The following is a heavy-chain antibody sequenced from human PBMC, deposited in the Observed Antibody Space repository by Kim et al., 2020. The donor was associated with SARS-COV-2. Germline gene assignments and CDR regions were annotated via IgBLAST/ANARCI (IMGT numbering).Heavy chain of an antibody. CDR1: GFTFSNYA. V-gene: IGHV3-23*01. CDR2: ISGSAGST. Sequence: GGSLRLSCAASGFTFSNYAMSWVRQAPGRGLEWVSAISGSAGSTYYADSVKGRFTISRDNSKNTLYLQMNSLRAEDTAVYYCAKGPYYFGSGSYYTFWGQGTLVTVSS. J-gene: IGHJ4*02. D-gene: IGHD3-10*01. CDR3: AKGPYYFGSGSYYTF.